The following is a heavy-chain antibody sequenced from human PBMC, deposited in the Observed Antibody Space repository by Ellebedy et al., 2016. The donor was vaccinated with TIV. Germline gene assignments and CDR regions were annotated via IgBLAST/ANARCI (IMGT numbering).Heavy chain of an antibody. CDR1: GFTFSSYS. CDR2: ISSSSSYI. D-gene: IGHD1-7*01. Sequence: GESLKISCAASGFTFSSYSMNWVRQAPGKGLEWVSSISSSSSYIYYADSVKGRFTISRDNAKNSLYLQMNSLRAEDTAVYYCARDNQLELRLFLDYWGQGTLVTVSS. CDR3: ARDNQLELRLFLDY. V-gene: IGHV3-21*01. J-gene: IGHJ4*02.